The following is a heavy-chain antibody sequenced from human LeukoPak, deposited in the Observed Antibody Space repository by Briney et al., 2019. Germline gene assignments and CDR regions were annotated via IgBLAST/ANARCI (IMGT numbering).Heavy chain of an antibody. Sequence: ASVKVSCKVSGYTLTELSMHWVRQAPGKGLEWMGGFDPEDGETIYAQKFQGRVTMTEDTSTDTAYMELSSLRSEDTAVYYCATEKHYDILTERDAFDIWGQGTMVTVSS. D-gene: IGHD3-9*01. V-gene: IGHV1-24*01. CDR1: GYTLTELS. J-gene: IGHJ3*02. CDR3: ATEKHYDILTERDAFDI. CDR2: FDPEDGET.